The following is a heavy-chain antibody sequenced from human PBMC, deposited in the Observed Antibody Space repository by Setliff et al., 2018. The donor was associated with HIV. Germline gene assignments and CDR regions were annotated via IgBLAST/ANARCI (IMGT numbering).Heavy chain of an antibody. CDR3: SRSFSGRYFWSGYYTGPDPKGENAFDI. CDR1: GGSISNSNYF. CDR2: IYSSGST. Sequence: SETLSLTCTVSGGSISNSNYFWGWIRQPPGKGLEWIGRIYSSGSTYYQPSLQGRVSMSIDSSKNHFSLSLRYVTAADTAVYYCSRSFSGRYFWSGYYTGPDPKGENAFDIWGQGTMVTVSS. D-gene: IGHD3-3*01. J-gene: IGHJ3*02. V-gene: IGHV4-39*02.